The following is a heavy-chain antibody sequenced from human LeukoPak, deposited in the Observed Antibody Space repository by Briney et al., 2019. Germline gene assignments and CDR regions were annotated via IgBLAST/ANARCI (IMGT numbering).Heavy chain of an antibody. V-gene: IGHV3-30*18. CDR3: AKAYGSGSGDFDY. Sequence: GRSLRPSCAVSGFTFSSYGMHWVRQAPGKGREWVAVISYVGSNKYYADSVKGRFTISRDNSKNTLYLQMNSLRAEDTAVYYCAKAYGSGSGDFDYWGQGTLVTVSS. D-gene: IGHD3-10*01. CDR2: ISYVGSNK. J-gene: IGHJ4*02. CDR1: GFTFSSYG.